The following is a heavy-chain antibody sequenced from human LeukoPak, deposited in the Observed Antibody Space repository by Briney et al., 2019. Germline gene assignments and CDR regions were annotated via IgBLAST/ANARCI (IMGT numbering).Heavy chain of an antibody. V-gene: IGHV3-30*02. Sequence: GGSLRLSCAASGFTFSSYGMHWVRQAPGKGLEWVAFIRYDGSNKYYADSVKGRFTISRDNSKNTLYLQMNSLRAEDTAVYYCAKKAMVYAIVDAFDIWGQGTMVTVSS. CDR2: IRYDGSNK. CDR3: AKKAMVYAIVDAFDI. D-gene: IGHD2-8*01. CDR1: GFTFSSYG. J-gene: IGHJ3*02.